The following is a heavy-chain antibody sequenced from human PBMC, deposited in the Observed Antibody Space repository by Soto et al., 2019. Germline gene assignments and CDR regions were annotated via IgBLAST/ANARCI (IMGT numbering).Heavy chain of an antibody. Sequence: SQTLSLTCAISGASVSSNSAAWNWIRQSPSRGLEWLGRTYYRSKWYNDYAVSVKSRITINPDTSKNQFSLQLNSVTPEDTAVYYCARERKYQLLSTYYYYGMDVWGQGTTVTVSS. CDR2: TYYRSKWYN. D-gene: IGHD2-2*01. CDR3: ARERKYQLLSTYYYYGMDV. V-gene: IGHV6-1*01. CDR1: GASVSSNSAA. J-gene: IGHJ6*02.